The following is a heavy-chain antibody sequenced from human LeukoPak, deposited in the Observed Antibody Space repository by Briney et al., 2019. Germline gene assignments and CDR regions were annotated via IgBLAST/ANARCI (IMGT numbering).Heavy chain of an antibody. J-gene: IGHJ3*02. Sequence: GGSLRLSCAASGFTFSTYWMSWVRQAPVKGLEWVANIKEDGSEKYYVDSVKGRFTISRENAKNSLYLQMNSLEAEDTAVYYCARMNFLDRRRQRDAFDIWGQGTMVTVSS. V-gene: IGHV3-7*01. D-gene: IGHD3/OR15-3a*01. CDR3: ARMNFLDRRRQRDAFDI. CDR2: IKEDGSEK. CDR1: GFTFSTYW.